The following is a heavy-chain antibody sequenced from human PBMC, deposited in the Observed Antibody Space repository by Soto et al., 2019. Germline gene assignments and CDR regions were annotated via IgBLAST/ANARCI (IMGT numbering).Heavy chain of an antibody. V-gene: IGHV3-7*01. CDR1: GFTFRSYW. Sequence: EVQLVESGGGLVQPGGSLRLSCAVSGFTFRSYWMSWVRQAPGKGLEWVANIKQDGSEKYYGDSVRGRFTIFRDNAENSLYLQMNSLRAEDTAVYYCATDEAIRLGFDPWGQGTLVTVSS. CDR2: IKQDGSEK. CDR3: ATDEAIRLGFDP. D-gene: IGHD2-21*01. J-gene: IGHJ5*02.